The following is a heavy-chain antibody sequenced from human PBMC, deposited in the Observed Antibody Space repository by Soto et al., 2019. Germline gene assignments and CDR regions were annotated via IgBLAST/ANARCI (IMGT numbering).Heavy chain of an antibody. CDR2: ISASGGDT. Sequence: EVRLLESGGGLVQPGGSLRLSCEASGFMFDSYAMSWVRRAPGKGLEWVSAISASGGDTYYSDSARGRFTISRDNSKNALFLQLSSLRAEDTAVYYCARNVGSSGSSRWFDTWGQGTLVTVSS. V-gene: IGHV3-23*01. D-gene: IGHD3-10*01. CDR1: GFMFDSYA. J-gene: IGHJ5*02. CDR3: ARNVGSSGSSRWFDT.